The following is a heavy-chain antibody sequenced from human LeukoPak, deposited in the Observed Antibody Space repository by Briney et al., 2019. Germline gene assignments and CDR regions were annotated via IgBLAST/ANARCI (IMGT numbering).Heavy chain of an antibody. CDR3: ARKAYDSSGLGY. V-gene: IGHV1-2*06. Sequence: ASVKVSCKTSGYTFTTYYMHWVRQAPGQGPEWMGRISPNSGGTKYAQKFQGRVTMTRDTSISTAYMELSGLTSDDTAVYYCARKAYDSSGLGYWGQGTLVTVSS. CDR2: ISPNSGGT. CDR1: GYTFTTYY. J-gene: IGHJ4*02. D-gene: IGHD3-22*01.